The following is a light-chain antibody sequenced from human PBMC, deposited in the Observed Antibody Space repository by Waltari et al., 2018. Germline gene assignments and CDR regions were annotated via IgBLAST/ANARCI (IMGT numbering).Light chain of an antibody. CDR1: KLGAKY. CDR2: QDN. V-gene: IGLV3-1*01. CDR3: QAWDGNTFYV. Sequence: SFDLTQPPSVSVSPGQTASITCSGDKLGAKYACWYQQQPGQSPVLVIYQDNQRPSGIPERFSGSNSGNTATLNISGTQAMDEADYYCQAWDGNTFYVFGTGTKVTVL. J-gene: IGLJ1*01.